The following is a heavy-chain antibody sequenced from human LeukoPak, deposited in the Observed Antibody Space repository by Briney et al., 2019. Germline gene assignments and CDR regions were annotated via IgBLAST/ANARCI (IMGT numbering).Heavy chain of an antibody. V-gene: IGHV1-2*02. CDR3: ARGIAFLNWFDP. CDR1: GYTFTGYY. CDR2: INPNSGGT. Sequence: ASVKVSCKASGYTFTGYYMHWVRQAPGQGPEWMGWINPNSGGTNYAQKFQGRVTMTRDTSISIAYMELSRLRSDDTAVYYCARGIAFLNWFDPWGQGTLVTVSS. J-gene: IGHJ5*02. D-gene: IGHD6-13*01.